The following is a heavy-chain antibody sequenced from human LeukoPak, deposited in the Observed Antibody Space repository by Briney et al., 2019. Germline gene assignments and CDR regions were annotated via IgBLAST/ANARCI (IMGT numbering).Heavy chain of an antibody. CDR1: GDSVSSTSAA. J-gene: IGHJ2*01. CDR3: ARTLGYIHL. V-gene: IGHV6-1*01. Sequence: SQTLSLTRAISGDSVSSTSAAWNWSRQSPSRGLEWLGRTYYRSKWHSEYAVSVKSRITINPDTSKNQFSLHLNSVTPEDTAVYYCARTLGYIHLWGRGTLVTVSS. CDR2: TYYRSKWHS.